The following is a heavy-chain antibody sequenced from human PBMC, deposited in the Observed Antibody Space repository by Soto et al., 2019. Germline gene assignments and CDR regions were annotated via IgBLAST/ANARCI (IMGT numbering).Heavy chain of an antibody. J-gene: IGHJ4*02. CDR2: INQDGSEK. V-gene: IGHV3-7*01. Sequence: PGGSLRLSCAAYGFTFSSYWMSWVRQAPGKGLEWVANINQDGSEKYHVDSVKGRFTISRDNARNSLYLQMNSLSAEDTALYYCAREGSVSGSRDFDYWGQGTLVTVSS. CDR3: AREGSVSGSRDFDY. D-gene: IGHD1-26*01. CDR1: GFTFSSYW.